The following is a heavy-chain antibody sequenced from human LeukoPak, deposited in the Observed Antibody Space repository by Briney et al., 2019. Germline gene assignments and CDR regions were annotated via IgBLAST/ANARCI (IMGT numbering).Heavy chain of an antibody. CDR2: IKQDGSEK. V-gene: IGHV3-7*01. Sequence: GGSLRLSCAASGFTFSSYWMSWVRQAPGKGLEWVANIKQDGSEKYYVDSVKGRFTISRDNAKNSPYLQMNSLRAEDTAVYYCARVGGYYDSSGYCHFDYWGQGTLVTVSS. CDR1: GFTFSSYW. CDR3: ARVGGYYDSSGYCHFDY. D-gene: IGHD3-22*01. J-gene: IGHJ4*02.